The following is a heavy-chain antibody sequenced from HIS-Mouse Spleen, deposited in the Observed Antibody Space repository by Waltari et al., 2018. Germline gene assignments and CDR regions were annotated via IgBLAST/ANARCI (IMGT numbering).Heavy chain of an antibody. Sequence: EVQLVESGGGLVQPGGSLNLSCAASGFTFRSYWLPWVRQAPGKGLVWVSRINSDGSSTSYADSVKGRFTISRDNAKNTLYLQMNSLRAEDTAVYYCARDLELDAFDIWGQGTMVTVSS. CDR2: INSDGSST. J-gene: IGHJ3*02. CDR3: ARDLELDAFDI. D-gene: IGHD1-1*01. CDR1: GFTFRSYW. V-gene: IGHV3-74*01.